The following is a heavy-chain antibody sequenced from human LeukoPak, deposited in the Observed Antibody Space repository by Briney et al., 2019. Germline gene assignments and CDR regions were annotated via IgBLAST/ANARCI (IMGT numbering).Heavy chain of an antibody. D-gene: IGHD4-23*01. V-gene: IGHV3-30*02. CDR2: IRYDGNNK. CDR3: AKGDDYGANTRLPKYNWFDP. CDR1: GFTFSSYA. J-gene: IGHJ5*02. Sequence: GGSLRLSCAASGFTFSSYAMHWVRQAPGKGLEWVAFIRYDGNNKNYADSAKGRFTISRDNSKDTLYLQMNSLRAGDTAVYYCAKGDDYGANTRLPKYNWFDPWGQGTLVTVSS.